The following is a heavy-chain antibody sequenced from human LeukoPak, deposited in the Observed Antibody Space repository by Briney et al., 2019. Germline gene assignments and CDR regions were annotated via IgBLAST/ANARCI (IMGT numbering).Heavy chain of an antibody. V-gene: IGHV3-72*01. CDR2: TRNKANSYTT. J-gene: IGHJ4*02. Sequence: GALRLSSAASGFSFSDHYMDWVRQAPGKGLEWVGRTRNKANSYTTEYAASGKGRFTISRDDSKNSLYLQMNSLKTEDTAVYYCARAPFYGSGSFPDYWGQGTLVTVSS. CDR3: ARAPFYGSGSFPDY. CDR1: GFSFSDHY. D-gene: IGHD3-10*01.